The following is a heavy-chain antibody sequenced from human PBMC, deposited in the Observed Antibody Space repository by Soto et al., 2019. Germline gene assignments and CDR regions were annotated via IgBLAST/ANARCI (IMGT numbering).Heavy chain of an antibody. Sequence: PGGSLRLSCAASGFTFSSYGMHWVRQAPGKGLEWVAVIWYDGSNKYYADSVKGRFTISRDNAKNSLYLQMNSLRDEDTAVYYCARGGDGLSGSYYFHYYYHGMDVWGQGTTVTVSS. D-gene: IGHD1-26*01. CDR2: IWYDGSNK. V-gene: IGHV3-33*01. CDR3: ARGGDGLSGSYYFHYYYHGMDV. J-gene: IGHJ6*02. CDR1: GFTFSSYG.